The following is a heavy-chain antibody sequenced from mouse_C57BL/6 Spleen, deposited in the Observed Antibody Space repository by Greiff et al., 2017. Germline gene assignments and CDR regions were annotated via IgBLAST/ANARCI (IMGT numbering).Heavy chain of an antibody. Sequence: VQLQQSGPVLVKPGASVKMSCKASGYTFTDYYMNWVKQSHGKSLEWIGVINPYNGGTSYNQKFKGKATLTVDKSSSTAYMELNSLTSEDSAVYYCARWITTVVAPMDYWGQGTSVTVSS. CDR1: GYTFTDYY. D-gene: IGHD1-1*01. CDR2: INPYNGGT. V-gene: IGHV1-19*01. J-gene: IGHJ4*01. CDR3: ARWITTVVAPMDY.